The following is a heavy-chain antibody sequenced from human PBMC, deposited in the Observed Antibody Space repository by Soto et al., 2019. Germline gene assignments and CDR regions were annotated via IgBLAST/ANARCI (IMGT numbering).Heavy chain of an antibody. CDR2: ISGSGGST. Sequence: EVQLLESGGGLVQPGGSLRLSCAASGFTFSSYAMSWVRQAPGKGLEWVSAISGSGGSTYYADSVKGRFTISRDNSKNTLYLQMNSLRAEDTAVYYCAKVPHYYYDSGGPFDYWGQGTLVTVSS. V-gene: IGHV3-23*01. D-gene: IGHD3-22*01. CDR3: AKVPHYYYDSGGPFDY. J-gene: IGHJ4*02. CDR1: GFTFSSYA.